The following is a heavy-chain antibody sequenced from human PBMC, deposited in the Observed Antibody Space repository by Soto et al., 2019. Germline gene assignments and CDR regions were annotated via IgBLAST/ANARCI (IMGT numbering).Heavy chain of an antibody. CDR1: GYIFTSYG. V-gene: IGHV1-18*01. J-gene: IGHJ6*02. CDR2: ISTYNGDT. D-gene: IGHD6-6*01. CDR3: ARVGLQGNGASSGNGLDV. Sequence: GASVKLSGKASGYIFTSYGISCVRQAPGQGLEWMGWISTYNGDTHYAQKLQVRVTMTTDTSTSTAYMELRSLRSDDAAVYYCARVGLQGNGASSGNGLDVWGQGTTVTVSS.